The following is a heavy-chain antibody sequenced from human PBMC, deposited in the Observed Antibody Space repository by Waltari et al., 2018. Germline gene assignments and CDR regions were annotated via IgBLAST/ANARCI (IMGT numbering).Heavy chain of an antibody. J-gene: IGHJ4*02. CDR3: ARSSTTVTTFG. CDR1: GCTCSTYS. Sequence: EVQLVASGGGLVKAGGSLRLSCAAFGCTCSTYSMNWVRQAPGKGLEWVSSISSSSLYMSYADSVKGRVTISRDNAKNSLYLQMNSLRVEDTAVYYCARSSTTVTTFGWGQGTLVTVSS. CDR2: ISSSSLYM. V-gene: IGHV3-21*01. D-gene: IGHD4-17*01.